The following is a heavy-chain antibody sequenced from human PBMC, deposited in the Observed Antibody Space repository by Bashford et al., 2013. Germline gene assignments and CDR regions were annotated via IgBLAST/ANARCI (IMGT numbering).Heavy chain of an antibody. Sequence: VHTGGSLRLSCAASGFTFSSYAMQWARQAPGKGLEWVSAISGSGGSTYYADSVKGRFTISRDNSKNTLCLQMNSLRAEDTALYYCAKGGSRSYYYYYGMDVWGQGTTVTVSS. CDR2: ISGSGGST. V-gene: IGHV3-23*01. CDR3: AKGGSRSYYYYYGMDV. J-gene: IGHJ6*02. D-gene: IGHD6-6*01. CDR1: GFTFSSYA.